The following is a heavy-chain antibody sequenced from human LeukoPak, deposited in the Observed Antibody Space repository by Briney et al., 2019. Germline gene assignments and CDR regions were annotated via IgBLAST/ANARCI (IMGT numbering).Heavy chain of an antibody. D-gene: IGHD5-12*01. CDR1: GFXFSSFT. J-gene: IGHJ4*02. CDR2: ISDGSRDT. V-gene: IGHV3-23*01. Sequence: GGSLRLSCATSGFXFSSFTINWVRQAPGKGLEWVSTISDGSRDTHYAGSVKGRFTISRDDSQNIVYLQMDGLRAEDTALYYCTTRLRNHFDYWGQGTQVTVSS. CDR3: TTRLRNHFDY.